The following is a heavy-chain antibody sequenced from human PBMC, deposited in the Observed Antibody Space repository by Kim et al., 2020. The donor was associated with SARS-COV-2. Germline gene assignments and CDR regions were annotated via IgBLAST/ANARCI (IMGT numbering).Heavy chain of an antibody. CDR1: GGTFSSYA. V-gene: IGHV1-69*13. D-gene: IGHD6-13*01. CDR2: IIPIFGTA. J-gene: IGHJ4*02. CDR3: ARDHSSSWWTPGGFDY. Sequence: SVKVSCKASGGTFSSYAISWVRQAPGQGLEWMGGIIPIFGTANYAQKFQGRVTITADESTSTAYMELSSLRSEDTAVYYCARDHSSSWWTPGGFDYWGQGTLVTVSS.